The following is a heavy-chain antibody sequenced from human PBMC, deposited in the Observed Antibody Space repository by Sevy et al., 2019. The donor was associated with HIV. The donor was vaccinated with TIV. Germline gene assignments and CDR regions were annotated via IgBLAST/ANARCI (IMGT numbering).Heavy chain of an antibody. V-gene: IGHV1-18*01. Sequence: ASVKVSCKASGYTFTSYGISWVRQAPGQGLEWMGWISAYNGNTNYGQKLQGSVTMTTDTSTSTAYMELRSLRSDDTAVYYCARTEGYCSGGSCYGYWGQRTLVTVSS. CDR2: ISAYNGNT. CDR3: ARTEGYCSGGSCYGY. J-gene: IGHJ4*02. CDR1: GYTFTSYG. D-gene: IGHD2-15*01.